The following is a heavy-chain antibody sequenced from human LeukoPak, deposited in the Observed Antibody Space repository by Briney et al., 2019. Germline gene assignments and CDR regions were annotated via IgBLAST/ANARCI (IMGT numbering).Heavy chain of an antibody. CDR2: ISSSGSII. Sequence: PGGSLRLSCAASGFTFSSYEMNWVRQAPGKGLEFISYISSSGSIIYYADSVKGRFTISRDNAKNSLYLQMNSLRAEDTAVYYCARVPNLGDVWGKGTTVTISP. CDR1: GFTFSSYE. J-gene: IGHJ6*04. CDR3: ARVPNLGDV. V-gene: IGHV3-48*03.